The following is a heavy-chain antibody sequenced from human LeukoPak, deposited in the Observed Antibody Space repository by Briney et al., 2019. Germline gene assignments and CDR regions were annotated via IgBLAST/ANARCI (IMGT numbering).Heavy chain of an antibody. CDR2: ISGSGGST. Sequence: GGSLRLSCAASGFTFSSYAMSWVRQAPGKGLEWVSAISGSGGSTYYADSVKGRFTISRDNSKNTLYLQMNSLRAEDTAVYYCAKDFGVTYYDFWSGDVDYWGQRTLVTVSS. D-gene: IGHD3-3*01. J-gene: IGHJ4*02. V-gene: IGHV3-23*01. CDR1: GFTFSSYA. CDR3: AKDFGVTYYDFWSGDVDY.